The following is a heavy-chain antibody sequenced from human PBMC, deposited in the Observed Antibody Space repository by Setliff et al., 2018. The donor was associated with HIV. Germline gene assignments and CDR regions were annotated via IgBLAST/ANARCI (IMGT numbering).Heavy chain of an antibody. CDR2: LFHTGSS. CDR3: ARLGDNSDWRSNYFFYYMDV. CDR1: GDSLAGSHYS. D-gene: IGHD3-22*01. V-gene: IGHV4-39*01. J-gene: IGHJ6*03. Sequence: KPSETLSLTCTVSGDSLAGSHYSWGWVRQPPGQGLEWLGNLFHTGSSYFNPSLKSRLTMSVDTSKNQFSLSLISMTAADSAVYYCARLGDNSDWRSNYFFYYMDVGGKGTTVTGSS.